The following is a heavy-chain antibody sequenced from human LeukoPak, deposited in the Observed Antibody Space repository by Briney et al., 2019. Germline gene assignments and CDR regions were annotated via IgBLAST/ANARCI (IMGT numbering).Heavy chain of an antibody. CDR1: GGTFSRYA. D-gene: IGHD3-22*01. V-gene: IGHV1-2*02. CDR2: INPNSGGT. CDR3: ARDRGYYYDSSDAFDI. Sequence: ASVKVSCKASGGTFSRYAISWVRQAPGQGLEWMGWINPNSGGTNYAQKFQGRVTMTRDTSISTAYMELSRLRSDDTAVYYCARDRGYYYDSSDAFDIWGQGTMVTVSS. J-gene: IGHJ3*02.